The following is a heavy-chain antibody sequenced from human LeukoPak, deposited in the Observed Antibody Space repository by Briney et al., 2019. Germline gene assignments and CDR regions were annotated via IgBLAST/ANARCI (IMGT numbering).Heavy chain of an antibody. D-gene: IGHD3-3*02. Sequence: PGGSLRLSCAASGFTVSSNYMSWVRQAPGKGLEWISYISGSGSTIYYVDSVRGRFTISRDNARNSLYLQMNSLRAEDTAVYYCVRGRHFTLSGWYFDLWGRGTLVTVSS. CDR1: GFTVSSNY. CDR3: VRGRHFTLSGWYFDL. CDR2: ISGSGSTI. J-gene: IGHJ2*01. V-gene: IGHV3-48*01.